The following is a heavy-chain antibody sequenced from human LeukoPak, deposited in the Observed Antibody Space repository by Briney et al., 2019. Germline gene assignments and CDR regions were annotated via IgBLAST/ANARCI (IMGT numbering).Heavy chain of an antibody. Sequence: SVKLSCKASGGTFSSYAISWVRQAPGQGLEWMGGVIPIFGTANYAQKFQGRVTITTDESTSTAYMELSSLRSEDTAVYYCARGSSSSSGSYYYYYMDVWGKGTTVTVSS. D-gene: IGHD6-6*01. CDR3: ARGSSSSSGSYYYYYMDV. CDR1: GGTFSSYA. CDR2: VIPIFGTA. J-gene: IGHJ6*03. V-gene: IGHV1-69*05.